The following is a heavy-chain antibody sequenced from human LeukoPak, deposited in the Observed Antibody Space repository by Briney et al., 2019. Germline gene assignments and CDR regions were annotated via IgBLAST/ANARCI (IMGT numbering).Heavy chain of an antibody. Sequence: SETLSLTCTVSSGSISSSSYYWGWIRQPPGKGLEWIGSMYYGGSTYYNPSLKSRVTISVDTSKNQFSLKLSSVTAADTAVYYCAAGSESYDTRGYSYYFDYWGQGTLVTVSS. J-gene: IGHJ4*02. CDR1: SGSISSSSYY. CDR3: AAGSESYDTRGYSYYFDY. CDR2: MYYGGST. V-gene: IGHV4-39*07. D-gene: IGHD3-22*01.